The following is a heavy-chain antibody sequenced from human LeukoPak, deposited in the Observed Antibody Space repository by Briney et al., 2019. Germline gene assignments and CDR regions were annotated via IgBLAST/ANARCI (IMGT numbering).Heavy chain of an antibody. Sequence: TGGSLRLSCAASGFTFSSYSMNWVRQAPGKGLEWVSSISSNSNIYYADSVKGRFTISRDNAKNSLYLQMNSLRAEDTALYYCARRAAAGPGDAFDIWGQGTMVTVSS. D-gene: IGHD6-13*01. CDR3: ARRAAAGPGDAFDI. V-gene: IGHV3-21*04. CDR2: ISSNSNI. CDR1: GFTFSSYS. J-gene: IGHJ3*02.